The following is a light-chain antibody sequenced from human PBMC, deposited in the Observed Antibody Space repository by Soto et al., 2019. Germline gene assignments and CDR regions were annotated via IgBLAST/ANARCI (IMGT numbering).Light chain of an antibody. V-gene: IGLV8-61*01. Sequence: VVTQEPSFSVSPGGTVTLTCGLSSGSVSTSYYPSWYQQTPGQAPRTLIYSTNTRSSGVPDRFSGSILGNKAALTITGAQADDESDYYCVLYMGSGIYWVFGGGTKLTVL. CDR2: STN. CDR1: SGSVSTSYY. J-gene: IGLJ3*02. CDR3: VLYMGSGIYWV.